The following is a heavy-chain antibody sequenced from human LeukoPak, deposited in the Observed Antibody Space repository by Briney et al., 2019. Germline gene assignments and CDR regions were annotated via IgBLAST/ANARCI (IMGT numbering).Heavy chain of an antibody. V-gene: IGHV4-59*01. Sequence: SETLSLTCIVSGGSISSYYWSWIRQPAGKGLEWIGYIYYSGSTNYNPSLKSRVTISVDTSKNQFSLKLSSVTAADTAVYYCARGPAFGGVHSWGQGTLVTVSS. D-gene: IGHD3-16*01. CDR2: IYYSGST. J-gene: IGHJ4*02. CDR1: GGSISSYY. CDR3: ARGPAFGGVHS.